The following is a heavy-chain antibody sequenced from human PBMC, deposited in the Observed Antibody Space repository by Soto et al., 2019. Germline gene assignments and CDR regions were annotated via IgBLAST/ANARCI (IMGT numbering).Heavy chain of an antibody. CDR2: INAGNGNT. J-gene: IGHJ6*02. CDR1: GYTFTSYA. CDR3: ARGRRRFGYSYGYFGKNYYHYGMDV. Sequence: ASVKVSCKASGYTFTSYAMHWVRQAPGQRLEWMGWINAGNGNTKYSQKFQGRVTITRDTSASTAYMELSSLRSEDTAVYYCARGRRRFGYSYGYFGKNYYHYGMDVWGQGTTVTVSS. V-gene: IGHV1-3*01. D-gene: IGHD5-18*01.